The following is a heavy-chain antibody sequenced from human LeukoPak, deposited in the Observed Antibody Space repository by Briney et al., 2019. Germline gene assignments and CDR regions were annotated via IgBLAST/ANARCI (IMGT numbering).Heavy chain of an antibody. CDR3: ARDLHGSRDV. CDR2: IENNGRST. D-gene: IGHD3-10*01. Sequence: GGSLRLSCEASGFTFSNYWMHWVRQAPGKGLVWVSHIENNGRSTKYADSVKGRFTISRDNAKNTLYLQMDSLRAEDTAVYYCARDLHGSRDVWGKGTTVTVSS. V-gene: IGHV3-74*01. J-gene: IGHJ6*04. CDR1: GFTFSNYW.